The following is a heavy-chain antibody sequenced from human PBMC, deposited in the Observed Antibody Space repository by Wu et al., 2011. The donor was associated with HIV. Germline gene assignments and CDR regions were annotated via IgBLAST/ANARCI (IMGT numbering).Heavy chain of an antibody. V-gene: IGHV1-2*02. J-gene: IGHJ3*02. CDR3: ARGGGSCYSCFIDAFDI. D-gene: IGHD2-15*01. CDR1: GYTFTGYY. Sequence: QVQLVQSGAEVKKPGASVKVSCKASGYTFTGYYMHWVRQAPGQGLEWMGWINPNSGGTNYAQKFQGRVTMTRDTSISTAYMELSRLRPDDTAVYYCARGGGSCYSCFIDAFDIWGQGTMVTVSS. CDR2: INPNSGGT.